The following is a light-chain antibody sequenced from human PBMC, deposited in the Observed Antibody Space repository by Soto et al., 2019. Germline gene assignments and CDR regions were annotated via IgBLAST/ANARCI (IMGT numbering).Light chain of an antibody. Sequence: DSQMTQSPSTLSASAGDRVTITCRASQSISSWLAWYQQKPGKAPKLLIYDASSLESGVPSRFRGSGSGTEFTLTISSLQPDDSATYYCQQYRSYLLTFGGGTKVEIK. CDR3: QQYRSYLLT. J-gene: IGKJ4*01. V-gene: IGKV1-5*01. CDR1: QSISSW. CDR2: DAS.